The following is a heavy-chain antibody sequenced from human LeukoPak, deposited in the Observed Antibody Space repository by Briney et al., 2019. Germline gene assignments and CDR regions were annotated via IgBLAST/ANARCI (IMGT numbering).Heavy chain of an antibody. CDR3: AREGDRYGSGSYYYVG. D-gene: IGHD3-10*01. CDR2: IYHSGST. Sequence: SETLSLTCTVSGGSISSSSYYWGWIRQPPGKGLEWIGSIYHSGSTYYNPSLKSRVTIAVDTSKNQFSLKLSSVTAADTAVYYCAREGDRYGSGSYYYVGGGQGTLVTVSS. V-gene: IGHV4-39*07. CDR1: GGSISSSSYY. J-gene: IGHJ4*02.